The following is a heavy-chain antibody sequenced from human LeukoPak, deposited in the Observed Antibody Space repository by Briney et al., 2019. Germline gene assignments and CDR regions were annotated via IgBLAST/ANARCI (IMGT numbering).Heavy chain of an antibody. D-gene: IGHD3-10*02. CDR3: AKYVPFDY. V-gene: IGHV3-23*01. CDR1: GFSFSTSV. CDR2: ISGSGGST. J-gene: IGHJ4*02. Sequence: GGSLRLSCAASGFSFSTSVMGWVRQAPGKGLEWVSAISGSGGSTYYADSVKGRFTISRDSSKNTLYLQMNSLRAEDTAVYYCAKYVPFDYWGQGTLVTVSS.